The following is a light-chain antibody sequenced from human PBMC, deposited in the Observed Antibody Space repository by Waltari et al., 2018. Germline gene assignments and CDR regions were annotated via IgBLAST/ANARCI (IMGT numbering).Light chain of an antibody. J-gene: IGLJ2*01. CDR3: QVWDSSSDHVV. CDR2: YDS. CDR1: NIGSKS. Sequence: SYVLTQPPSVSVAPGKTARITCGGNNIGSKSVHWYQQKPGQAPVLVIYYDSDWPSGIPERFSGSNSGNTANLTISRVEAGDEADYYCQVWDSSSDHVVFGGGTKLTVL. V-gene: IGLV3-21*04.